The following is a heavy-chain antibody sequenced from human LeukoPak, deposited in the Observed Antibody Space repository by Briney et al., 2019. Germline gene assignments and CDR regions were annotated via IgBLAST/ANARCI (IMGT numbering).Heavy chain of an antibody. CDR2: LDLEDGEA. J-gene: IGHJ4*02. CDR1: GYTLTESS. CDR3: ATGSGSGRYRPEYYFDY. V-gene: IGHV1-24*01. D-gene: IGHD1-26*01. Sequence: GASVRLSCKVSGYTLTESSIHMHWARQAPGKGLEWTGGLDLEDGEAIYAQQFQGRVTMTEDTSTDTAYMELSSLRSEDTAVYYCATGSGSGRYRPEYYFDYWGRGTLVTVSS.